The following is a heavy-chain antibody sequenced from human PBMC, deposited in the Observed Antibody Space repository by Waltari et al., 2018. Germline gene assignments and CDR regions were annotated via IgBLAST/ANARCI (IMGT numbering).Heavy chain of an antibody. CDR1: GGSVNSISYY. D-gene: IGHD3-10*01. Sequence: QLQLQESGPGLVKPSETLSLTCTVSGGSVNSISYYWVWIRQPPGKGLEWIGSIYYGGTTYYKSSLKSRITVSVDTSKNQFSLRLSSVTAADTAVYYCATYSGSYYSVDSWGQGTLVTVSS. J-gene: IGHJ4*02. CDR2: IYYGGTT. CDR3: ATYSGSYYSVDS. V-gene: IGHV4-39*07.